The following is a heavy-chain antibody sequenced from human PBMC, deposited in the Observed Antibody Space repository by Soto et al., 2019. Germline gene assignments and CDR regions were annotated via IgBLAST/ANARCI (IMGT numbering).Heavy chain of an antibody. V-gene: IGHV1-18*01. J-gene: IGHJ4*02. CDR3: ARERRCPTCILGSDF. CDR2: ISAYNGNT. D-gene: IGHD2-8*01. Sequence: QVQLVQSGAEVKKPGASVKVSCKASGYTFTSYGISWVRQAPGQGLEWMGWISAYNGNTNYAQKLQGRVTMTTDTSTSTAHTELRSLRSDDTAVYYCARERRCPTCILGSDFWGPGTLVTVSS. CDR1: GYTFTSYG.